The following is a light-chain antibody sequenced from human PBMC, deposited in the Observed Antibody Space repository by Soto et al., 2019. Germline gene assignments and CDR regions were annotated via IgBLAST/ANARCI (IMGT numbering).Light chain of an antibody. Sequence: IVLTEYTATLSLSPGERATLSCRASQTVSNYLAWYQQKPGQAPRLLIYDASNRATGLPARFSGRGSGTDFTLTISSLEPEDVAVYYCQQRNNWPGTFGQGIKVDI. CDR1: QTVSNY. V-gene: IGKV3-11*01. CDR3: QQRNNWPGT. CDR2: DAS. J-gene: IGKJ1*01.